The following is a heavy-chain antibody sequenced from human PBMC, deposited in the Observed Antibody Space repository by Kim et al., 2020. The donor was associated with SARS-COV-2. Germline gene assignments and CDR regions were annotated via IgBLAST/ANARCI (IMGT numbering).Heavy chain of an antibody. J-gene: IGHJ4*02. CDR3: AGTARGVNFDY. V-gene: IGHV4-4*09. Sequence: NPTTRSRVTLSVDTSKTQFSLKLSSVTAADTAVYYCAGTARGVNFDYWGRGALVTVSS. D-gene: IGHD3-10*01.